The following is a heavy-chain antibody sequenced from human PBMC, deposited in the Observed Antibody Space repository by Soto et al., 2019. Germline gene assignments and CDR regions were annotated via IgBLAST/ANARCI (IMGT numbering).Heavy chain of an antibody. J-gene: IGHJ4*02. D-gene: IGHD6-19*01. CDR3: AKGKSGYHSSSRYFDY. CDR1: GFTFSSYA. V-gene: IGHV3-23*01. Sequence: GGSLRLSCAASGFTFSSYAMSWVRQAPGKGLEWVSAISGSGGSTYYADSVKGRFTISRDNSKNTLYLQMNSLRAEDTAVYYCAKGKSGYHSSSRYFDYWGQGTLVTVSS. CDR2: ISGSGGST.